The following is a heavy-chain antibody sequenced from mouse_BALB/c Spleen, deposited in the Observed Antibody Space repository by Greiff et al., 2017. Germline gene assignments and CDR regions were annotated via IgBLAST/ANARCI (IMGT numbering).Heavy chain of an antibody. V-gene: IGHV5-17*02. D-gene: IGHD1-1*01. CDR3: ASIYYCGSFDV. Sequence: DVMLVESGGGLVQPGGSRKLSCAASGFTFSSFGMHWVRQAPEKGLEWVAYISSGSSTIDYADTVKGRFTISRDNPKDTLFLQMTSLRSEDTAMYYCASIYYCGSFDVWGAGTTVTVSS. CDR1: GFTFSSFG. CDR2: ISSGSSTI. J-gene: IGHJ1*01.